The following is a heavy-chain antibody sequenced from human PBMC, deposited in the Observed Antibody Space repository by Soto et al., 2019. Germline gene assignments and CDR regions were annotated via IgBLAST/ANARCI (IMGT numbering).Heavy chain of an antibody. CDR2: ISGSGGST. CDR3: PNPAVYSGYHSPLTIAFAS. J-gene: IGHJ5*02. V-gene: IGHV3-23*01. CDR1: GFTFSSYA. Sequence: GSLRLSGAASGFTFSSYAMSWVRQAPGKGLEWVSAISGSGGSTYYADSVKGRFTISRDNSKNTLYLQMNSLRAEDTAVYYCPNPAVYSGYHSPLTIAFASWGQGPRGTVS. D-gene: IGHD5-12*01.